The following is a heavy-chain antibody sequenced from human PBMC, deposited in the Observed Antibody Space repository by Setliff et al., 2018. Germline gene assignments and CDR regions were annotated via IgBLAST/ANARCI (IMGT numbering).Heavy chain of an antibody. D-gene: IGHD2-15*01. J-gene: IGHJ4*02. Sequence: VSCKASGGMSGTYSISWVRQAPGQGLEWMGAIIPIFGTPNYAQKFQDRVTITAGVSTSTAYMELSSLRSDDTAVYYCARDGAYCSGGSCYSFDYWGQGTPVTVSS. CDR3: ARDGAYCSGGSCYSFDY. CDR2: IIPIFGTP. CDR1: GGMSGTYS. V-gene: IGHV1-69*01.